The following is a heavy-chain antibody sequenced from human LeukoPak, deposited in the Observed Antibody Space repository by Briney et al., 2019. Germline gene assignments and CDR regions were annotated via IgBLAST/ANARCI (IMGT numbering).Heavy chain of an antibody. Sequence: GESLRLSCAASGFTFSDAWMTWVRQAPGKGLAWVGRIKSKIDDGTIDYAAPVKGRFTISRDDSKNTLYLQMNSLKTEDTAVYYCTTSTDKLGGAQGYWGQGTLVTVSS. CDR1: GFTFSDAW. V-gene: IGHV3-15*01. D-gene: IGHD7-27*01. J-gene: IGHJ4*02. CDR2: IKSKIDDGTI. CDR3: TTSTDKLGGAQGY.